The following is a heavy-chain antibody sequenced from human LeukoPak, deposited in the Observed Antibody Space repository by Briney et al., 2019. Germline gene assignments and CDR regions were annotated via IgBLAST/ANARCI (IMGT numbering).Heavy chain of an antibody. D-gene: IGHD5-18*01. Sequence: SETLSLTCTVSGGSISSYYWSWIRQPPGKGLEWIGYIYYSGSTNYNPSLKSRVTISVDTSKNQFSLKLSSVTAADTAVYYCARHLRGYSYGPFDYWGLGTLVTVSS. V-gene: IGHV4-59*08. CDR3: ARHLRGYSYGPFDY. CDR2: IYYSGST. CDR1: GGSISSYY. J-gene: IGHJ4*02.